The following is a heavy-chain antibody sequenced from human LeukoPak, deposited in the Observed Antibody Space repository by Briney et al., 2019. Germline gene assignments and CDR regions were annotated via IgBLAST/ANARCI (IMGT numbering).Heavy chain of an antibody. V-gene: IGHV4-59*01. J-gene: IGHJ5*02. CDR2: IYYSGST. CDR1: GGSISSYY. CDR3: ARGGVPSYDFWSAASWFDP. D-gene: IGHD3-3*01. Sequence: TETLSLTCTVSGGSISSYYWSWIRQPPGKGLEWIGYIYYSGSTNYNPSLKSRVTISVDTSKNQFSLKLSSVTAADTAVYYCARGGVPSYDFWSAASWFDPWGQGTLVTVSS.